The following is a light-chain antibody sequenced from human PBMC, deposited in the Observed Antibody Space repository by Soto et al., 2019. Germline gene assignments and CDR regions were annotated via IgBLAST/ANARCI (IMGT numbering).Light chain of an antibody. CDR1: SSDVGAYNY. CDR2: DVS. Sequence: QSVLTQPRSVSGSPGQSVTISCTGTSSDVGAYNYVSWYQQHPGKAPKLMISDVSKRPSGVPDRFSGSKSGNTASLTISGLQAEDEADYSCCSYAGSYTVLFGGGTKLTVL. CDR3: CSYAGSYTVL. V-gene: IGLV2-11*01. J-gene: IGLJ2*01.